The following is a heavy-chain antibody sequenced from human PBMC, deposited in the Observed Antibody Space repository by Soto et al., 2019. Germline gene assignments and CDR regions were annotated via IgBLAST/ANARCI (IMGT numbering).Heavy chain of an antibody. J-gene: IGHJ5*02. V-gene: IGHV5-51*01. CDR3: ARRRLLSPELGS. CDR1: ADIFATYW. CDR2: IYPGGSRI. D-gene: IGHD3-16*01. Sequence: GESLKISCKGSADIFATYWIGWLRQMPGQGLEWVGVIYPGGSRIRYSPPFQGQVTISAEKSISTAYLQWSSLTASDTAMYYCARRRLLSPELGSWGAGTMVTVS.